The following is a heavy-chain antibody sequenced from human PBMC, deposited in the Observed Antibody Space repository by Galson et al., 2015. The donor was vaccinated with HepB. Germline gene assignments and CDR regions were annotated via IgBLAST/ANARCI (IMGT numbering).Heavy chain of an antibody. D-gene: IGHD3-16*01. V-gene: IGHV1-2*06. CDR1: GYNFVGFH. J-gene: IGHJ5*02. CDR2: IHPNSGDT. Sequence: SVKVSCKASGYNFVGFHIHWVRQAPGQGLEWMGRIHPNSGDTNYARKFQGRVTMTRDTSINTAYMELRRLRSDDTAVYYCARAPLWSWGQGALVTVSS. CDR3: ARAPLWS.